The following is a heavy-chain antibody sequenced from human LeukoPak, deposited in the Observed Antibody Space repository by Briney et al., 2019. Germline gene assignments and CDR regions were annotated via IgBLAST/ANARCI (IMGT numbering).Heavy chain of an antibody. CDR1: GFTFDNYA. J-gene: IGHJ1*01. CDR3: ARDSQEFFLH. V-gene: IGHV3-43*02. CDR2: ISGDGGST. Sequence: GGSLRLSCAASGFTFDNYAIHWVRQAPGKGLEWVSLISGDGGSTYYADSMKGRFTISRDNSKNSLYLQMNSLRTEDTALYYCARDSQEFFLHWGQGTLVTVSS.